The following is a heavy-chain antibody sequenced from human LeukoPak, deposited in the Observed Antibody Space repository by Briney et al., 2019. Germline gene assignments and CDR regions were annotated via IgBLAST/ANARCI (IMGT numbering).Heavy chain of an antibody. Sequence: PGGSLRLSCAASGFTFSNYGMNWVRQAPGKGLEWVAVVSYDGVNTDYGAPVRGRFTISRDISKNTVYLQMNSLKTEDTAVYYCASQLVDTAMVFCYWGQGTLVTVSS. CDR1: GFTFSNYG. V-gene: IGHV3-30*03. CDR2: VSYDGVNT. J-gene: IGHJ4*02. CDR3: ASQLVDTAMVFCY. D-gene: IGHD5-18*01.